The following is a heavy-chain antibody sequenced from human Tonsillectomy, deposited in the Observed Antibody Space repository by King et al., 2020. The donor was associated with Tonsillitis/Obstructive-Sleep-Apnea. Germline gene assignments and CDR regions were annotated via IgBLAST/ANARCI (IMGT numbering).Heavy chain of an antibody. D-gene: IGHD2-15*01. CDR1: GYSFTTYW. J-gene: IGHJ3*02. Sequence: VQLVESGAEVKKPGESLKISCKGSGYSFTTYWIGWVRQMPGKGLEWMGIIYPGDSHTRYSPSFQGQVTISADKSISTAYLQWSSLEASDTAMYYCARRVLGYCSGGSCPDAFDIWGQGTMVTVSS. V-gene: IGHV5-51*01. CDR2: IYPGDSHT. CDR3: ARRVLGYCSGGSCPDAFDI.